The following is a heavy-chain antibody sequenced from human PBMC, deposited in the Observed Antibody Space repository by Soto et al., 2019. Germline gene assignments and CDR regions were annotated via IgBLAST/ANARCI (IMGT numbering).Heavy chain of an antibody. V-gene: IGHV1-18*01. CDR1: GYTFTNYG. D-gene: IGHD6-6*01. Sequence: ASVKVSCKASGYTFTNYGITWVRQAPGQGLEWMGWISAYNGNTHYTQRLQGRVTMTTDTSTSTAYMELRGLRSDDTAVYYCARVRQLVGYFHYYIDVWGQGTTVTVSS. CDR2: ISAYNGNT. J-gene: IGHJ6*03. CDR3: ARVRQLVGYFHYYIDV.